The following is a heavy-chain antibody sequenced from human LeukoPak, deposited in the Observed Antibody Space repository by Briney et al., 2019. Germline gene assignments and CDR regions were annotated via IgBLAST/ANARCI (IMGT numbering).Heavy chain of an antibody. V-gene: IGHV4-34*01. CDR1: GGSFSGYY. CDR3: ARERIQLWIDY. Sequence: SETLSLTCAVYGGSFSGYYWSWIRQPPGKGLEWIGEINHSGSTNYNPSLKSRVPISVDTSKNQFSLRLSSVTAADTAVYYCARERIQLWIDYWGQGTLVTVSS. J-gene: IGHJ4*02. D-gene: IGHD5-18*01. CDR2: INHSGST.